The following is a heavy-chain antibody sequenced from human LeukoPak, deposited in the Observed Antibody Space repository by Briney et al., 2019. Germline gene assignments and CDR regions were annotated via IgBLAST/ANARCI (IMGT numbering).Heavy chain of an antibody. CDR2: TNQDGTEK. CDR3: VKVAKYYYGSETYYFFEH. CDR1: GFTFSSYS. Sequence: GGSLRLSCAASGFTFSSYSMNWVRQAPGKGLEWVANTNQDGTEKYYVDSVKGRFTISRDNAKNSLDLQMNSLRVEDTGIYYCVKVAKYYYGSETYYFFEHWGQGTPVTASS. J-gene: IGHJ4*02. D-gene: IGHD3-10*01. V-gene: IGHV3-7*01.